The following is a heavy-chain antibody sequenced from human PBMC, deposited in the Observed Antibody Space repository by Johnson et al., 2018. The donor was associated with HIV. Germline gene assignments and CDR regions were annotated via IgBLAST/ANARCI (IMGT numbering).Heavy chain of an antibody. CDR1: GFTFSSYA. V-gene: IGHV3-30-3*01. J-gene: IGHJ3*02. CDR2: ISYDGSNK. D-gene: IGHD1-26*01. CDR3: ARDPGRTVGATNDAFDI. Sequence: VQLVESGGGVVQPGRSLRLSCASSGFTFSSYAMHWVRQAPGKGLEWVAVISYDGSNKYYADSVKGRFTISRDNAKNTLYLLMNSLRAEDTAVYYCARDPGRTVGATNDAFDIWGQGTKVTVSS.